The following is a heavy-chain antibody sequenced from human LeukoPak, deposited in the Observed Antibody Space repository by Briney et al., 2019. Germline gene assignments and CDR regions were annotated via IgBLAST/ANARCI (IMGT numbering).Heavy chain of an antibody. J-gene: IGHJ4*02. Sequence: GGSLRLSCAASGFTFSSYSMNWVRQAPGKGLEWVSAFVGGDTTYYADSVKSRFTISRDNSRNTLYLQMNTLRAEDTAVYYCAKQARYSNFWSGYLYYFDYWGQGTLVTVPS. V-gene: IGHV3-23*01. CDR1: GFTFSSYS. CDR3: AKQARYSNFWSGYLYYFDY. CDR2: FVGGDTT. D-gene: IGHD3-3*01.